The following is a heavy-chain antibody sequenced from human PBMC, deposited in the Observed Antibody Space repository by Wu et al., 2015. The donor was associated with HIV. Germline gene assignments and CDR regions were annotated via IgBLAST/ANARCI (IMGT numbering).Heavy chain of an antibody. CDR2: VNPKSGHT. CDR1: GYTFASYD. Sequence: QVALVQSGAEVKKPGASVKVSCKALGYTFASYDIHWVRQAPGEGLEWMGWVNPKSGHTGYAQKFQGRVIMTRDNSISTAYMELSSLRYEDTAVYYCARESSGDVAAAGYFDYWGQGTLVTVSS. J-gene: IGHJ4*02. CDR3: ARESSGDVAAAGYFDY. V-gene: IGHV1-8*01. D-gene: IGHD6-13*01.